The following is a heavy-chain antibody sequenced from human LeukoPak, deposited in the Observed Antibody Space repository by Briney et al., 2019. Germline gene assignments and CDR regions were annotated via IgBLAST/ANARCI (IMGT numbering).Heavy chain of an antibody. CDR3: ASNGGEGAKDYFDH. V-gene: IGHV1-2*02. CDR2: ISPNSGDT. J-gene: IGHJ4*02. CDR1: GYTFTNHP. D-gene: IGHD2-8*01. Sequence: ASVKVSCKASGYTFTNHPMHWVRQAPGQGLEWMGWISPNSGDTNYAQKFQGRVTMTRDTSIRTAYMELSRLRSDDTAVFYCASNGGEGAKDYFDHWGQGTLVTVSS.